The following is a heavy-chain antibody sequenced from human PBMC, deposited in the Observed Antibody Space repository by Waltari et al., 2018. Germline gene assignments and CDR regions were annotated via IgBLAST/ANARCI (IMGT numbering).Heavy chain of an antibody. CDR2: IYYSGST. CDR1: GGSISSSSYY. V-gene: IGHV4-39*07. J-gene: IGHJ2*01. D-gene: IGHD3-16*01. Sequence: QLQLQESDPGLVKPSETLSLTCTVSGGSISSSSYYWGWIRQPPGKGLEWIGSIYYSGSTYYNPSLKSRVTISVDTSKNQFSLKLSSVTAADTAVYYCARDLGEWYFDLWGRGTLVTVSS. CDR3: ARDLGEWYFDL.